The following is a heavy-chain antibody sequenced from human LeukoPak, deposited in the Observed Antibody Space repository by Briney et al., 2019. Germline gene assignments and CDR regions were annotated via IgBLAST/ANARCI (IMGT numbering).Heavy chain of an antibody. D-gene: IGHD2-2*01. V-gene: IGHV3-23*01. CDR1: GFTFSSYA. CDR2: ISAGGTST. J-gene: IGHJ4*02. Sequence: GGSLRLSCAASGFTFSSYAMNWVRQAPGKGLEWVSAISAGGTSTYYADSVKGRFTISRDNSKNTLYLQMNTLRAEDTAVYFCAKAYCTTPTCYPNWGQGTLVTVSS. CDR3: AKAYCTTPTCYPN.